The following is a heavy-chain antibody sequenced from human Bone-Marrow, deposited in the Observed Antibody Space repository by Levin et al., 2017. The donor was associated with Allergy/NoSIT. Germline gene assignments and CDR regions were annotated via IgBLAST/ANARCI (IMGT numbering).Heavy chain of an antibody. V-gene: IGHV1-8*01. D-gene: IGHD3-10*01. J-gene: IGHJ4*02. Sequence: ASVKVSRKASGYTFTSYDINWVRQAPGQGPEWLGWMNPNSGNTGYAQKFQGRVTLTRSTSITTAYMELSSLRFEDTAVYYCARDGEGGSGNFDYWGQGTLVTVSS. CDR1: GYTFTSYD. CDR3: ARDGEGGSGNFDY. CDR2: MNPNSGNT.